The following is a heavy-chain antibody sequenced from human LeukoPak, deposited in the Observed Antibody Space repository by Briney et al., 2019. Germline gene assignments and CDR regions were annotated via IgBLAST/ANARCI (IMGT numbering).Heavy chain of an antibody. CDR1: GYTFTNYG. Sequence: ASVKVSCKASGYTFTNYGITWVRQAPGQGLEWMGWISASDGKTKYSQTLQGRVTMSTDTSTNTAYMELRSLRADDTAVYYCARDPPCWGGSCQFTDTTLDYWGQGTLVTVSS. V-gene: IGHV1-18*04. D-gene: IGHD2-15*01. CDR3: ARDPPCWGGSCQFTDTTLDY. J-gene: IGHJ4*02. CDR2: ISASDGKT.